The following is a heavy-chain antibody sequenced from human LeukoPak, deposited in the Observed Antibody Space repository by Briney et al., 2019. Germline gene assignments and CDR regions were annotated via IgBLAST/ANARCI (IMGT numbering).Heavy chain of an antibody. D-gene: IGHD5-12*01. Sequence: GGSLRLSCVASRFTFSSYGMSWVRQAPGKGLEWVSGISGGGGSTYYADSVKGRFTISRDNSKNTLYLEMNSLRAEDTAVYHCVKTRYSGYNDAFDIWGQGTMVTVSS. J-gene: IGHJ3*02. CDR2: ISGGGGST. CDR3: VKTRYSGYNDAFDI. V-gene: IGHV3-23*01. CDR1: RFTFSSYG.